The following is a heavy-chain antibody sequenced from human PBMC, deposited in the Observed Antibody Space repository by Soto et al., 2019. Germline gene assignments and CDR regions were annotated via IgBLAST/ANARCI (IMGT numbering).Heavy chain of an antibody. J-gene: IGHJ3*02. D-gene: IGHD3-9*01. Sequence: GASVKVSCKASGYTFTSYYMHWVRQAPGQGLEWMGIINPSGGSTSYAQKFQGRVTMTRDTSTSTVYMELSSLRSEDTAVYYCATRVQSDILTGYYLGAFDIWGQGTMVTVSS. CDR3: ATRVQSDILTGYYLGAFDI. CDR2: INPSGGST. CDR1: GYTFTSYY. V-gene: IGHV1-46*01.